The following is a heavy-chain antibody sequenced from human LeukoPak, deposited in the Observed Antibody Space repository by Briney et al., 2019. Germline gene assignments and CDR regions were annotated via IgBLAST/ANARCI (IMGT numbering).Heavy chain of an antibody. CDR3: ARVVSEYSSGWFDY. Sequence: SSETLSLTCTVSGGSISSYYWSWIRQPPGKGLEWIGYIYYSGSTYYNPSLKSRVTISVDTSKNQFSLKLSSVTAADTAVYYCARVVSEYSSGWFDYWGQGTLVTVSS. CDR2: IYYSGST. D-gene: IGHD6-19*01. CDR1: GGSISSYY. J-gene: IGHJ4*02. V-gene: IGHV4-59*12.